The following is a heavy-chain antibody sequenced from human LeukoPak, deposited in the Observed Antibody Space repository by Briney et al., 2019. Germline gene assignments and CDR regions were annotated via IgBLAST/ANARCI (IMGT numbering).Heavy chain of an antibody. D-gene: IGHD3-22*01. Sequence: SETLPLTCTVSGGSISSYYWSWIRQPPGKGLEWIGYIYYSGSTNYDPSLKSRVTISVDTSKNQFSLKLSSVTAADTAVYYCARGEDYYDSSGYFDYWGQGTLVTVSS. CDR2: IYYSGST. CDR3: ARGEDYYDSSGYFDY. J-gene: IGHJ4*02. V-gene: IGHV4-59*01. CDR1: GGSISSYY.